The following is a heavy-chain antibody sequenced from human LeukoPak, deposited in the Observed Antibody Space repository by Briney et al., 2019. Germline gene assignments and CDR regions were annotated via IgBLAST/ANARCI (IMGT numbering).Heavy chain of an antibody. J-gene: IGHJ6*04. Sequence: SQTLSLTCAISGDSVSSNSAAWNWIRQSPSRDLEWLGRTYYRSKWYNDYAVSVKSRITINPDTSKNQFSLKLSSVTAADTAVYYCARAAYVWFGERPGSYYYYYGMDVWGKGTTVTVSS. V-gene: IGHV6-1*01. CDR3: ARAAYVWFGERPGSYYYYYGMDV. CDR2: TYYRSKWYN. D-gene: IGHD3-10*01. CDR1: GDSVSSNSAA.